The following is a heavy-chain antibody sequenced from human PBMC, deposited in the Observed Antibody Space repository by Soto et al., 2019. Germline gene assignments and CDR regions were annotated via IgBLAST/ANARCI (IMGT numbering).Heavy chain of an antibody. D-gene: IGHD1-1*01. J-gene: IGHJ5*02. Sequence: EVQLVEVGGGLVEPGGSLRLSCAASGITFINAWMSWVRQVPGKGLEWVGRVKTKSAGGTTDYAAPVKGRFTISRDDSEXHLFLQMNSLTTEDTAVYYCITGTSKVLEMSTTEYPWGQGTLVTVSS. CDR1: GITFINAW. CDR3: ITGTSKVLEMSTTEYP. V-gene: IGHV3-15*01. CDR2: VKTKSAGGTT.